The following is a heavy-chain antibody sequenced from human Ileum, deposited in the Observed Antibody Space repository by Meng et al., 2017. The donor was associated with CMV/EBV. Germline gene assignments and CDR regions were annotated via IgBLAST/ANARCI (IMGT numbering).Heavy chain of an antibody. CDR3: ARARIERWLQGYYYYGLAV. CDR2: IYYSGST. D-gene: IGHD5-24*01. Sequence: SETLSLTCTVSGGSVSNYYWSWIRQPPGKGLEWIGYIYYSGSTDYNPSLKSRVTISIDTSKNQFSLMLTYVTAADTAVYYCARARIERWLQGYYYYGLAVWGQGTTVT. V-gene: IGHV4-59*02. J-gene: IGHJ6*01. CDR1: GGSVSNYY.